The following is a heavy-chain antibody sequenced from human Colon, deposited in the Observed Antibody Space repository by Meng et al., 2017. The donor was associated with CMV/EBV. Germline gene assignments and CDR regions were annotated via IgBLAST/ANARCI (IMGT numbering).Heavy chain of an antibody. D-gene: IGHD6-13*01. CDR1: GDSFSRYW. CDR2: IYPGDSDT. Sequence: KGSGDSFSRYWIAWVRQMPGKGLEWMGVIYPGDSDTRYIPSFEGQVTISADKSTSTAYLQWSSLKASDTAMYYCARQSGSTWHELDYWGQGTLVTVSS. CDR3: ARQSGSTWHELDY. V-gene: IGHV5-51*01. J-gene: IGHJ4*02.